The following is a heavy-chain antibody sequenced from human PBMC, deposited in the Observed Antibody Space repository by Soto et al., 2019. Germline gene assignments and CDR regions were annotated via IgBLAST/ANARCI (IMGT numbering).Heavy chain of an antibody. CDR3: ASRVIPAAMRTPLYFDLDV. J-gene: IGHJ6*04. CDR1: GFTFSDYY. CDR2: ISSSGSTK. D-gene: IGHD2-2*01. V-gene: IGHV3-11*01. Sequence: PGGSLRLSCAASGFTFSDYYMTWVRQAPGKGLEWISYISSSGSTKYYADSVKGRFTISRDNAGNSLYLQMNSLRAEDTAVYYCASRVIPAAMRTPLYFDLDVWGKGTTVTVSS.